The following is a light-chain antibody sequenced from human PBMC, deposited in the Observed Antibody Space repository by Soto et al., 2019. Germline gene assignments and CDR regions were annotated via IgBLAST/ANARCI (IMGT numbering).Light chain of an antibody. Sequence: QSVLTQPASVSGSPGQSITISCTGTSSDVGGYTSVCWHQQHPGKVPKLIIYEVSKRPSGVSGRCSASKSGNRASLTISGLQADDEADYYCSSITSKNTWVFGGGTKLTVL. CDR2: EVS. CDR1: SSDVGGYTS. CDR3: SSITSKNTWV. J-gene: IGLJ3*02. V-gene: IGLV2-14*01.